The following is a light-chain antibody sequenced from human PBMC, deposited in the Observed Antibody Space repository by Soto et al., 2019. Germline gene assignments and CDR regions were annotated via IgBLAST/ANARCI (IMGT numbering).Light chain of an antibody. CDR2: GNS. CDR1: SSNIGSGYD. J-gene: IGLJ2*01. Sequence: QPVLTQQPSVSGAPGQRVTISCTGSSSNIGSGYDVHWYQQLPGTAPKLLIYGNSNRPSGVPDRFSGSKSGTSASLAITGLQAEDEADYYCQSYDSSLSVVFGGGTKLTVL. CDR3: QSYDSSLSVV. V-gene: IGLV1-40*01.